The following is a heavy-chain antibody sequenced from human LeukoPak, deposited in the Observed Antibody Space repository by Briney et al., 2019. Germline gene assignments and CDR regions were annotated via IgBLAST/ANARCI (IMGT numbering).Heavy chain of an antibody. Sequence: PGGSLRLSCAASGFTFSDYYMSWIRQAPGKGLEWVSYISSSSSYTNYVDSVKGRFTISRDNAKNSLYLQMNSLRAEDTAVYYCAREMMTTVTTEGNWFDPWGQGTLVTVSS. CDR3: AREMMTTVTTEGNWFDP. J-gene: IGHJ5*02. CDR2: ISSSSSYT. V-gene: IGHV3-11*06. CDR1: GFTFSDYY. D-gene: IGHD4-17*01.